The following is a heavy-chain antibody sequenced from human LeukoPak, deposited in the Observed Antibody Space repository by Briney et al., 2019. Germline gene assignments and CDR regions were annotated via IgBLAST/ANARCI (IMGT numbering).Heavy chain of an antibody. V-gene: IGHV4-59*08. CDR3: ARVVPAANRSYNWFDP. J-gene: IGHJ5*02. Sequence: SETLSLTCTVSGGSISSYYWSWIRQPPGKGLEWIGYIYYSGSTNYNPSLKSRVTISVDTSKNQFSLKLSSVTAADTAVYYCARVVPAANRSYNWFDPWGQGTLVTVSS. CDR1: GGSISSYY. D-gene: IGHD2-2*01. CDR2: IYYSGST.